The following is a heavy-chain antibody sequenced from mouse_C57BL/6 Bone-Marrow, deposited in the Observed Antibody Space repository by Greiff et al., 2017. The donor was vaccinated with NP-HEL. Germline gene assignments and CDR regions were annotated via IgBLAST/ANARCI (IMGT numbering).Heavy chain of an antibody. CDR1: GYTFTDYY. J-gene: IGHJ2*01. CDR3: ARGGEGNY. CDR2: INPNNGGT. V-gene: IGHV1-26*01. Sequence: EVQLQQSGPELVKPGASVKISCKASGYTFTDYYMNWVKQSHGKSLEWIGDINPNNGGTSYNQKFKGKATLTVDKSSSTAYMELRSLTSEDSAVYYCARGGEGNYWGQGTTLTVSS.